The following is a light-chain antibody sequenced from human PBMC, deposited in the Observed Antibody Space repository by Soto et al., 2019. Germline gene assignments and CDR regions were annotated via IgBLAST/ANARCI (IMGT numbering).Light chain of an antibody. CDR2: AAS. V-gene: IGKV3-20*01. J-gene: IGKJ1*01. Sequence: EIVLTQSPGTLSLSPGERATLSCRASQSVSSSFLSWYQHKPGQAPSLIICAASSRTTGIPGSCSGSGSGKDFTIIISMLDHEDVAVYYWQQYDSSPRTFGQGTKVEIK. CDR1: QSVSSSF. CDR3: QQYDSSPRT.